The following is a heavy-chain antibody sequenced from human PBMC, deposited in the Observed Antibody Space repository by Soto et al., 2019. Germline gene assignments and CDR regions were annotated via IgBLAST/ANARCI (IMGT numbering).Heavy chain of an antibody. CDR2: IWYDGSNK. J-gene: IGHJ5*02. CDR3: ARSERYYDNPEDVPGFDP. V-gene: IGHV3-33*01. Sequence: GGSLRLSCAASGFTCSSYGMHWVRQAPGKGLEWVAVIWYDGSNKYYADSVKGRFTISRDNSKNTLYLQMNSLRAEDTAVYYCARSERYYDNPEDVPGFDPWGQGTLVTVSS. D-gene: IGHD3-22*01. CDR1: GFTCSSYG.